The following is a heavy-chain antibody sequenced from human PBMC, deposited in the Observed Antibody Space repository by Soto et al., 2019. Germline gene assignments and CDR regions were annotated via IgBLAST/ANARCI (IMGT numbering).Heavy chain of an antibody. Sequence: PGGSLRLSCSASGFTFSSYAMSWVRQAPGKGLEWVSALSGSGGSRYYADSVKGRFTISRDNSKNTLYLQMNSLRAEDTAVYYCAKDLDSNYAFDYWGQGTLVTVSS. D-gene: IGHD4-4*01. CDR1: GFTFSSYA. J-gene: IGHJ4*02. CDR2: LSGSGGSR. V-gene: IGHV3-23*01. CDR3: AKDLDSNYAFDY.